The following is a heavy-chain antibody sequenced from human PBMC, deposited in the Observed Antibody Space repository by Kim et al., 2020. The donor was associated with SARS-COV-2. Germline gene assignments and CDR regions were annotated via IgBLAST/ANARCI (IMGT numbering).Heavy chain of an antibody. Sequence: GGSLRLSCAASGFTLDDFAMHWVRQAPGKGLEWVSGISWNSDNIAYADSVKGRFTISRDNAKNSLYLQMNNLRAEDTALYYCATAILLYCSGYRCQPRGFDSWGQGTLVTVSS. J-gene: IGHJ4*02. CDR3: ATAILLYCSGYRCQPRGFDS. D-gene: IGHD2-15*01. CDR1: GFTLDDFA. CDR2: ISWNSDNI. V-gene: IGHV3-9*01.